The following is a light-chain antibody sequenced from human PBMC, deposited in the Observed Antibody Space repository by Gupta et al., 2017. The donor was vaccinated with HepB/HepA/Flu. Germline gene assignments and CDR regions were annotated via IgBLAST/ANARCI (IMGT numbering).Light chain of an antibody. V-gene: IGKV3-20*01. CDR1: QSVSSSY. CDR2: GAS. CDR3: QQYGSSPGRT. J-gene: IGKJ3*01. Sequence: VLTQSTDTLSLSPGERATLSCRASQSVSSSYLAWYQQKPGQAPRLLIYGASSRATGIPDRISASGSGTDFTLTISRLEPEDFAVYYCQQYGSSPGRTFGPGTKVDI.